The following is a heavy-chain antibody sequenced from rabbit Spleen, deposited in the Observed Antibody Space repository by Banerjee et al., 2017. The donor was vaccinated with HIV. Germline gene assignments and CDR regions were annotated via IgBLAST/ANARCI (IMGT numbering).Heavy chain of an antibody. D-gene: IGHD1-1*01. CDR3: ARSGYVGGDYTWDL. CDR2: IYVGSGSI. CDR1: GFSFSYSDY. Sequence: QSLEESGGDLVKPGASLTLTCTASGFSFSYSDYMCWVRQPPGKGPEWIACIYVGSGSIHYARWAKGRFTLHKTSSTTVTLQLTSLTAADTATYFCARSGYVGGDYTWDLWGQGTLVTVS. J-gene: IGHJ3*01. V-gene: IGHV1S40*01.